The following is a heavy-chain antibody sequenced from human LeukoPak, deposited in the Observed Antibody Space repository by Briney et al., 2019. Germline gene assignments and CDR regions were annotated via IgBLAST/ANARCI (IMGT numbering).Heavy chain of an antibody. V-gene: IGHV3-23*01. CDR3: THGSWDH. J-gene: IGHJ4*02. D-gene: IGHD6-6*01. Sequence: GGSLRLSCAASGFPFKEHIMNWVRQAPRRGLEWVCTITFSGDSRHYADSVQGRFTISRDASKNTLYRQMTGPRAQDTAIYYCTHGSWDHWGQGTLVTVSS. CDR1: GFPFKEHI. CDR2: ITFSGDSR.